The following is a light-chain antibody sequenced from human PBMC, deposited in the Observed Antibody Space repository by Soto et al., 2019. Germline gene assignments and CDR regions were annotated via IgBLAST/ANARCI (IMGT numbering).Light chain of an antibody. Sequence: IVMTQSPATLSLSPGEKATLSCRASQSISNNFAWFQQKPGQVPRLLIYGASNRATGIPDRFSGSGSGTDIALTIRSRELEDFAVYYYKRRSNWPPSFGQGTRLEIK. CDR1: QSISNN. CDR3: KRRSNWPPS. J-gene: IGKJ5*01. CDR2: GAS. V-gene: IGKV3-11*01.